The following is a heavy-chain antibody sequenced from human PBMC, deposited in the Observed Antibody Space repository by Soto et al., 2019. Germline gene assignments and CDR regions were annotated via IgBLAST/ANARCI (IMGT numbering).Heavy chain of an antibody. J-gene: IGHJ4*02. CDR1: GFTFSSYS. Sequence: GGSLRLSCAASGFTFSSYSMNWVRQAPGKGLKWVSSISSSSSYIYYADSVKGRFTISRDNAKNSLYLQMNSLRAEDTAVYYCARDREGYCSSTSCYSVPDYWGQGTLVTVSS. V-gene: IGHV3-21*01. CDR3: ARDREGYCSSTSCYSVPDY. D-gene: IGHD2-2*01. CDR2: ISSSSSYI.